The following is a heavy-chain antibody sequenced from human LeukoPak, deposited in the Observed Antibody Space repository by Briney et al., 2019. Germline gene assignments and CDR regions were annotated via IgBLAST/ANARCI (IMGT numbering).Heavy chain of an antibody. Sequence: GGSLRLSCAASGFTFSNYGMHWVRQAPDKGLEWVAVIWYDGSDEYYADSVKGRFTISRDNSKNTLYLQMNSLRVEDTAVYYCARDRVDYWGQGTLVTVSS. CDR1: GFTFSNYG. V-gene: IGHV3-33*01. J-gene: IGHJ4*02. CDR3: ARDRVDY. CDR2: IWYDGSDE.